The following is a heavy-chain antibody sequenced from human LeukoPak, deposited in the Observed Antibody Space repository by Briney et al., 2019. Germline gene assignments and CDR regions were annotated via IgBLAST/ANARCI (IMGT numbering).Heavy chain of an antibody. J-gene: IGHJ3*02. CDR2: IYYSGST. CDR3: ARVWSSGLDAFDI. Sequence: PSETLSLTCTVSGGSISSYYWGWIRQPPGKGLEWIGYIYYSGSTNYNPSLKSRVTISVDTSKNQFSLKLSSVTAADTAVYYCARVWSSGLDAFDIWGQGTMVTVSS. V-gene: IGHV4-59*01. D-gene: IGHD2-8*02. CDR1: GGSISSYY.